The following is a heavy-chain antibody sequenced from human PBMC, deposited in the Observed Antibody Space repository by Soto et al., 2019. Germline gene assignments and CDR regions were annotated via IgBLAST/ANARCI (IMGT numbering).Heavy chain of an antibody. CDR1: GFVFSTYS. CDR3: ANQKIRFSVAGTLYGLGV. Sequence: EGQLVESGGNLVRPGGSLGLPCEASGFVFSTYSMNWVRQAPGKGLEWISYISSTSGTIYYADSVKGRFTIFRDNAKNSLFLQMNGLRDDDTAVYYCANQKIRFSVAGTLYGLGVWGQGTTVTVSS. D-gene: IGHD6-19*01. CDR2: ISSTSGTI. J-gene: IGHJ6*02. V-gene: IGHV3-48*02.